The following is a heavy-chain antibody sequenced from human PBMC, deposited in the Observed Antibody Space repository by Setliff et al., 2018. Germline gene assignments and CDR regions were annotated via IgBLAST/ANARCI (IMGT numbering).Heavy chain of an antibody. V-gene: IGHV1-58*01. CDR3: SAPFVDLYDANTNYYGSDF. CDR2: NVVGSGNA. Sequence: GASVKVSCKASGFTFTRSAVHEVRRARGQRLEWIGWNVVGSGNANYAQKFQERVTITRDMSTSTAFMELSSLRSEDTAVSHCSAPFVDLYDANTNYYGSDFRGRRTMVPGSS. D-gene: IGHD3-10*01. CDR1: GFTFTRSA. J-gene: IGHJ6*01.